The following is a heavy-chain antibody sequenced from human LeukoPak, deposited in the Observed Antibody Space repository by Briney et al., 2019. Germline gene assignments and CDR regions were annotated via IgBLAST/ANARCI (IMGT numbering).Heavy chain of an antibody. J-gene: IGHJ4*02. V-gene: IGHV4-39*07. CDR3: ARALGYCSGGSCYQPDY. D-gene: IGHD2-15*01. CDR1: GGSISSVRDF. CDR2: IYYSGST. Sequence: SETLSLTCTVSGGSISSVRDFWGWIRQPPGKGLEWIGSIYYSGSTYYNPSLKSRVTISIDTSKNQFSLKLSSVTAADTAVYYCARALGYCSGGSCYQPDYWGQGTLVTVSS.